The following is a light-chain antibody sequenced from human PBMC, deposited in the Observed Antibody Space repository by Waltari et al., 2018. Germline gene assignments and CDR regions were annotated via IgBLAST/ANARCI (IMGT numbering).Light chain of an antibody. CDR3: SSYAGSNNPYV. Sequence: QSALTQPPSASGSPGQSVTVSCTGTRSVVGSYNYVSWYQQHPGKAPKLVIYEVTKRPSGVPDRFSGSKSDNTASLTVSGLQAEDEADYYCSSYAGSNNPYVFGTGTKVTVL. J-gene: IGLJ1*01. CDR1: RSVVGSYNY. V-gene: IGLV2-8*01. CDR2: EVT.